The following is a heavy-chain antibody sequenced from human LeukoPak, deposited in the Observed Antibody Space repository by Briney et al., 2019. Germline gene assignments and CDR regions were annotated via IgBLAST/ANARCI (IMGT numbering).Heavy chain of an antibody. CDR1: GFTVSSNY. D-gene: IGHD2-2*01. CDR3: AKPPPPSLGYCSSTSCLHFDY. CDR2: IYSGGST. J-gene: IGHJ4*02. V-gene: IGHV3-66*04. Sequence: PGGSLRLSCAASGFTVSSNYMSWVRQAPGKGLEWVSVIYSGGSTYYADSVKGRFTISRDNSKNTLYLQMNSLRAEDTAVYYCAKPPPPSLGYCSSTSCLHFDYWGQGTLGTVSS.